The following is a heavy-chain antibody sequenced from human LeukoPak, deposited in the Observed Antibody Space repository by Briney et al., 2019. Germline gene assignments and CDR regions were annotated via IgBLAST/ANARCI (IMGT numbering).Heavy chain of an antibody. CDR3: AKYYSDSSGYGFPDY. CDR1: GFTFSSYA. J-gene: IGHJ4*02. D-gene: IGHD3-22*01. CDR2: ISGSGGST. Sequence: GGSLRLSCAASGFTFSSYAMSWVRQAPGKGLEWVSAISGSGGSTYYGDSVKGRITISRDNSKNTLYLQMNSLRAEDTAVYYCAKYYSDSSGYGFPDYWGQGTLVTVSS. V-gene: IGHV3-23*01.